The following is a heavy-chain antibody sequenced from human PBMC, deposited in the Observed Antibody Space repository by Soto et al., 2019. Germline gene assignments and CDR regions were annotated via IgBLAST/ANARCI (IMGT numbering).Heavy chain of an antibody. CDR2: IWTSGST. V-gene: IGHV3-53*01. CDR1: GFTFSSND. J-gene: IGHJ3*01. CDR3: ATRPLLRGAP. D-gene: IGHD3-16*01. Sequence: EVQLVESGGGLFQPGGSLRLSCEASGFTFSSNDMNWVRQAPGKGLEWVSLIWTSGSTAYADSVKGRFTISRDNSKSALYLHMSSLRAEDTAVYYCATRPLLRGAPWGQGTMVTVSS.